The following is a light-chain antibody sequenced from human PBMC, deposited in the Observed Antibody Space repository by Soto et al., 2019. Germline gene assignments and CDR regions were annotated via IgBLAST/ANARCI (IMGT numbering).Light chain of an antibody. CDR1: QSISSW. CDR2: QAS. CDR3: QQYNSYSWT. Sequence: DIKMTQSPSTLSASIGDRVTITCRASQSISSWLAWYQQKPGKAPKLLISQASSLESGVPSRFSGSGSETEFTLTISGLQPDDFASYYCQQYNSYSWTFGQGTKVAI. V-gene: IGKV1-5*03. J-gene: IGKJ1*01.